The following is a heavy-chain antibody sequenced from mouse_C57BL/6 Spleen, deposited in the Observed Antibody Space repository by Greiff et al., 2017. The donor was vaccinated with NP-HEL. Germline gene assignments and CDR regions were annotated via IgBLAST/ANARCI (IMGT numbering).Heavy chain of an antibody. Sequence: EVKLVESGGGLVQPKGSLKLSCAASGFTFNTYAMHWVRQAPGKGLEWVARISSKSSNYATYYADSVKDRFTISRDDSQSMLYLQMNNLKTEDTAMYYCVRGNWDFDYWGQGTTLTVSS. CDR3: VRGNWDFDY. D-gene: IGHD4-1*01. J-gene: IGHJ2*01. V-gene: IGHV10-3*01. CDR1: GFTFNTYA. CDR2: ISSKSSNYAT.